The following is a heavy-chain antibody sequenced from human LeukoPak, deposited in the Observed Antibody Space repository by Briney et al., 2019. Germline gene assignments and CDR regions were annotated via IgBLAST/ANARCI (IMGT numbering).Heavy chain of an antibody. Sequence: SVKVSCKASGGTFSSYAISWVRQAPGQGLEWMGGIIPIFGTANYAQKFQGRVTITTDESTSTAYMELSSLRSEDTAVYYCARDTGYYDSPLDAFDIWGQGTMVTVSS. CDR3: ARDTGYYDSPLDAFDI. D-gene: IGHD3-22*01. J-gene: IGHJ3*02. CDR1: GGTFSSYA. CDR2: IIPIFGTA. V-gene: IGHV1-69*05.